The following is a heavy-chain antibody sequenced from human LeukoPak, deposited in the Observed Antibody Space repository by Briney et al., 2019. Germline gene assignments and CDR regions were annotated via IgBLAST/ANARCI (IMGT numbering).Heavy chain of an antibody. CDR3: ARDFITMVRGATDRAPRPYNWFDP. CDR2: IIPIFGTA. Sequence: SVKVSCKASGGTFSSYAISWVRQAPGQGLEWMGGIIPIFGTANYAQKFQGGVTITTDESTSTAYMELSSLRSEDTAVYYCARDFITMVRGATDRAPRPYNWFDPWGQGTLVTVSS. CDR1: GGTFSSYA. D-gene: IGHD3-10*01. J-gene: IGHJ5*02. V-gene: IGHV1-69*05.